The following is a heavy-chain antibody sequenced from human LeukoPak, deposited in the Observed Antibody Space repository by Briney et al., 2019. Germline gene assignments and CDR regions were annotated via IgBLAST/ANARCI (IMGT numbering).Heavy chain of an antibody. J-gene: IGHJ4*02. Sequence: GASVKVSCKASGYTFTDYYMHWVRQAPGQGLEWMGWINPNSGGTNYAQKFQGRVTVTRDTSISTAFMDLSSLRCDDTAVFYCARGPPRGTAAGPDFWGQGTLVTVSS. CDR3: ARGPPRGTAAGPDF. V-gene: IGHV1-2*02. D-gene: IGHD6-13*01. CDR1: GYTFTDYY. CDR2: INPNSGGT.